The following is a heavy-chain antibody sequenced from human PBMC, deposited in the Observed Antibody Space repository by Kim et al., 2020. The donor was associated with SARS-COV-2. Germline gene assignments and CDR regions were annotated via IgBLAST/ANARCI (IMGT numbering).Heavy chain of an antibody. V-gene: IGHV5-51*01. CDR3: ARLKGSSYQVYWLDH. D-gene: IGHD6-6*01. J-gene: IGHJ5*02. CDR2: IYPGDSDT. CDR1: GYSFTSYW. Sequence: GESLQISCKGSGYSFTSYWIGWVRQMPGKGLEWMGIIYPGDSDTRYSPSFQGQVTISADKSISTAYLQWSSLKASDTAMYYCARLKGSSYQVYWLDHWGQGALVTASS.